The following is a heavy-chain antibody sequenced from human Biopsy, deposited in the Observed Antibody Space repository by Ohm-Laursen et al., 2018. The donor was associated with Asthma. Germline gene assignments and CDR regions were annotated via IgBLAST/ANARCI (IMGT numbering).Heavy chain of an antibody. CDR1: GFTFSTYG. CDR3: ARAGESDLVGGLDV. V-gene: IGHV3-30*03. J-gene: IGHJ6*02. CDR2: IAGDGINS. D-gene: IGHD2-21*01. Sequence: SLRLSCTASGFTFSTYGMHWVRQAPGKGLEWVAYIAGDGINSYYADSVKGRFTISRDNSRNTLYLQKNSLRADDTAVYYCARAGESDLVGGLDVWGQGTTVIVS.